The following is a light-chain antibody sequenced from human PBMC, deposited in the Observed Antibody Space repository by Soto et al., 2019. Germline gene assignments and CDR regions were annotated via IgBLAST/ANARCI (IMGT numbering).Light chain of an antibody. J-gene: IGKJ4*01. CDR3: QQYHSYPLT. CDR2: AAS. Sequence: DIQMTQSPSSVSAAVGERVTITCRASQVMSSWLAWYQQKPGKAPKLLIFAASTLQSGVPSKFIGTGSGTDFTLTISSLQAEDVATYFCQQYHSYPLTFGGGTKVDIK. CDR1: QVMSSW. V-gene: IGKV1-12*01.